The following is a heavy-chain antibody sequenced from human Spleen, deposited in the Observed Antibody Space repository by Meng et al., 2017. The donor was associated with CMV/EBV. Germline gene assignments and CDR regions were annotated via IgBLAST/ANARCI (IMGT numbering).Heavy chain of an antibody. V-gene: IGHV3-23*01. D-gene: IGHD6-6*01. J-gene: IGHJ4*02. CDR3: AKERGGSSSPLVID. Sequence: SGFTFSSYAMSWVRQAPGKGLEWVSAISGSGGSTYYADSVKGRFTISRDNSKNTLYLQMNSLRAEDTAVYYCAKERGGSSSPLVIDWGQGTLVNVSS. CDR2: ISGSGGST. CDR1: GFTFSSYA.